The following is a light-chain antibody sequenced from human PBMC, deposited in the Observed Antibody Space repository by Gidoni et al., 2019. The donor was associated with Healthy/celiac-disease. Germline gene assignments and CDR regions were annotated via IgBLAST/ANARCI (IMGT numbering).Light chain of an antibody. J-gene: IGLJ3*02. CDR2: SNN. Sequence: QSVLPQPPSAHGTPRQRVTISCSGSSSNIVSNTVNWYQQLPGTAPKLPIYSNNQRPSGVPDRFSGSKSGTSASLAISGLRSEDDADYYCAAWEDSLNGPWVFGGGTKLTVL. CDR3: AAWEDSLNGPWV. CDR1: SSNIVSNT. V-gene: IGLV1-44*01.